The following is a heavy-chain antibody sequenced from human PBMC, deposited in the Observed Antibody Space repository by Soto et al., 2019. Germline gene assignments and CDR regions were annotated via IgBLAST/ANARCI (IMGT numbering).Heavy chain of an antibody. Sequence: TLSLTFIVSGGSLSSGDYYWSWLRQHTGKGLEWIGYITYSGSTYYNPSLKSRVTISIDTSNNQFSLKLNSVTAADTAVYYCEREAWADKARFDPWGQGTLVTVSS. CDR3: EREAWADKARFDP. J-gene: IGHJ5*02. CDR1: GGSLSSGDYY. CDR2: ITYSGST. D-gene: IGHD3-16*01. V-gene: IGHV4-31*03.